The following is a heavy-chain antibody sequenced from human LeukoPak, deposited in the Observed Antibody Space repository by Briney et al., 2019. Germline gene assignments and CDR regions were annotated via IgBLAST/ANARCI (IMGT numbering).Heavy chain of an antibody. CDR2: ISSSDNIK. CDR1: GFTLNDYY. J-gene: IGHJ4*02. CDR3: AREIVAGTFDS. V-gene: IGHV3-11*01. Sequence: GGSLRLSCAASGFTLNDYYMSWIRQAPGKGLEWVSDISSSDNIKSYADSLKGRFTISRDIATNSLFLQMNSLRAEDTAVYYCAREIVAGTFDSWGQGALVTVSS. D-gene: IGHD6-19*01.